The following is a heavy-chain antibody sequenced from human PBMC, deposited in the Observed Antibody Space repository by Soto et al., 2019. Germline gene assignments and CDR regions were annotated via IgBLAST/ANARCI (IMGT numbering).Heavy chain of an antibody. CDR1: GFTFDDYA. V-gene: IGHV3-9*01. J-gene: IGHJ4*02. CDR2: ISWNSGSI. CDR3: AKGLEAVAGNSPIDY. Sequence: PGGSLRLSCAASGFTFDDYAMHWVRQAPGKGLEWVSGISWNSGSIGYADSVKGRFTISRDNAKNSLYLQMNSLRAEDTALYYCAKGLEAVAGNSPIDYWGQGTLVTVSS. D-gene: IGHD6-19*01.